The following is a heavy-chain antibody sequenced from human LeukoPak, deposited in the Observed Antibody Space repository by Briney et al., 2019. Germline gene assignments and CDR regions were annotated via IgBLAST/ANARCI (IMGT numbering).Heavy chain of an antibody. Sequence: SETLSLTCTVSGGSISSHYWSWIRQPPGKGLEWIGYIYYSGSTNYNPSLKSRVTTSVDTSKNQFSLKLSSVTAADTAVYYCARARLEYSSSSWDLAPFDYWGQGTLVTVSS. V-gene: IGHV4-59*11. J-gene: IGHJ4*02. D-gene: IGHD6-6*01. CDR3: ARARLEYSSSSWDLAPFDY. CDR2: IYYSGST. CDR1: GGSISSHY.